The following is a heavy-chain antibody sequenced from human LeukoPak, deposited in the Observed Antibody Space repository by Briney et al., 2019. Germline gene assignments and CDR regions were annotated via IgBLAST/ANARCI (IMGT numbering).Heavy chain of an antibody. D-gene: IGHD3-3*01. CDR1: EYTFTNYA. CDR3: ARGPDFWSGYYIDY. J-gene: IGHJ4*02. Sequence: ASVKVSCKASEYTFTNYAINWVRQAPGQGLEWMGWIDTNTGNPTYAQGITGRFVFSLDTSVSTAYLQISSLKTEDTAVYYCARGPDFWSGYYIDYWGQGTLITVSS. V-gene: IGHV7-4-1*02. CDR2: IDTNTGNP.